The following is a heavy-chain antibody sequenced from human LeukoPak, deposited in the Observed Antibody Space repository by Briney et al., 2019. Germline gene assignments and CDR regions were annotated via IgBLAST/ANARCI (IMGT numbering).Heavy chain of an antibody. CDR1: GFTFSSYG. CDR3: AKYGSSWYKGDFDY. J-gene: IGHJ4*02. CDR2: ISGSGGST. V-gene: IGHV3-23*01. Sequence: GGSLRLSCAASGFTFSSYGMSWVRQAPGKGLEWVSAISGSGGSTYYADSVKGRFTISRDNSKNTLYLQMNSLRAEDTAVYYCAKYGSSWYKGDFDYWGQGTLVTVSS. D-gene: IGHD6-13*01.